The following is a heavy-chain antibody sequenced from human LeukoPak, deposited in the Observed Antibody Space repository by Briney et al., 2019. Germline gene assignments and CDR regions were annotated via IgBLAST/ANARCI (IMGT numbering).Heavy chain of an antibody. CDR3: AKDNLPYSSGWYGY. D-gene: IGHD6-19*01. Sequence: GGSLRLSCAASGFTFDDYAMHWVRQAPGKGLEWVSLISGDGGSTYYADPVKGRFTISRDNSKNSLYLQMNSLRTEDTALYYCAKDNLPYSSGWYGYWGQGTLVTVSS. J-gene: IGHJ4*02. CDR2: ISGDGGST. CDR1: GFTFDDYA. V-gene: IGHV3-43*02.